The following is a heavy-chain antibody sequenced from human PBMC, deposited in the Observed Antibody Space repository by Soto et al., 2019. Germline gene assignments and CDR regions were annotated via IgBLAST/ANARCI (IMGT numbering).Heavy chain of an antibody. CDR3: ARDRYYDSSGYPLFHY. V-gene: IGHV4-4*07. D-gene: IGHD3-22*01. CDR2: IYTSGST. J-gene: IGHJ4*02. Sequence: SETLSLTCTVSGGSINSYYWSWIRQPAGKGLEWIGRIYTSGSTNYNPSLKSRVTMSVDTSKNQFSLKLSSVTAADTAVYYCARDRYYDSSGYPLFHYWGQGTLVTVSS. CDR1: GGSINSYY.